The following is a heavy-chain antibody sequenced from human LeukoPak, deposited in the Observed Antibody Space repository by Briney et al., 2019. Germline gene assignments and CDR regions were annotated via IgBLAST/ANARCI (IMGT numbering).Heavy chain of an antibody. V-gene: IGHV3-48*02. CDR2: ITASGTAM. J-gene: IGHJ4*02. Sequence: GGSLRLSCAASGFTLSSYSMNWVRQAPGKGLGWVSHITASGTAMLYADSVKGRFTISRDNAKNSLYLQMNSLRDEDTAVYYCAKGGIAACDWGQGTLVTVSS. CDR1: GFTLSSYS. D-gene: IGHD6-6*01. CDR3: AKGGIAACD.